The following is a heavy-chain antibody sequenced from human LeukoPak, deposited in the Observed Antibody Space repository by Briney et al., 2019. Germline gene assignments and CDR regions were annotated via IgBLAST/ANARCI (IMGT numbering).Heavy chain of an antibody. D-gene: IGHD2-2*01. J-gene: IGHJ5*02. V-gene: IGHV4-59*01. CDR3: ARVFPSSGWFDP. CDR2: IYYSGST. Sequence: PSETLSLTCTVSGGSISSYYWSWIRQPPGKGLEWIGYIYYSGSTNYNPSLKSRVTISVDTSKNQFSLKLSSVTAADTAVYYCARVFPSSGWFDPRGQGTLVTVSS. CDR1: GGSISSYY.